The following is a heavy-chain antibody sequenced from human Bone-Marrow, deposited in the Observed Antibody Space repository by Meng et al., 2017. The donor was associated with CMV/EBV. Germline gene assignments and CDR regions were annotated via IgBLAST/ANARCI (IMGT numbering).Heavy chain of an antibody. J-gene: IGHJ5*02. Sequence: GESLKISCAASGFTFSSYGMHWVRQAPGKGLEWVSGINWNGGSTGYADSVKGRFTISRDNAKKSLYLQMNSLRAEDTALYYCARGLVGAGGWFDPWGQGTLVTVSS. CDR3: ARGLVGAGGWFDP. CDR2: INWNGGST. V-gene: IGHV3-20*04. D-gene: IGHD1-26*01. CDR1: GFTFSSYG.